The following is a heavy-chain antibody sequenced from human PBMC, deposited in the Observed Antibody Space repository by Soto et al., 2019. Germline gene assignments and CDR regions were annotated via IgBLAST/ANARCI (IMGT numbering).Heavy chain of an antibody. V-gene: IGHV2-5*02. J-gene: IGHJ4*02. CDR2: VYWDDSK. Sequence: QITLNESGPTLVKPTQTLTLTCTFSGFSLSTRDVGVGWIRQPPGEALEWLGVVYWDDSKTYSPSLESRLTITKATSKNQVVLRMTKMDPVDTATYYCAHCRGGVASFWGQGTLVTVSS. CDR1: GFSLSTRDVG. CDR3: AHCRGGVASF. D-gene: IGHD2-2*01.